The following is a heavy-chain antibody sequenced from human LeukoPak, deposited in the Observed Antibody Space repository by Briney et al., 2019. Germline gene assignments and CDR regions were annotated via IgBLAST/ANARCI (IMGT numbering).Heavy chain of an antibody. D-gene: IGHD2-2*01. CDR3: ARDRDIVVVPAAHQFDY. J-gene: IGHJ4*02. CDR2: IGYDGSNK. CDR1: VFTFSSYG. Sequence: GRSPRLSCAASVFTFSSYGMHWVRQAPGKGLEWVAVIGYDGSNKYYADSVKGRFTISRDNSKNTLYLQMNSLRAEDTAVYYCARDRDIVVVPAAHQFDYWGQGTLVTVSS. V-gene: IGHV3-33*01.